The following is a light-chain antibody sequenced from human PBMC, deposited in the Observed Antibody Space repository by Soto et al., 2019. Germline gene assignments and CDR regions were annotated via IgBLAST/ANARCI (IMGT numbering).Light chain of an antibody. Sequence: DVQLTQSPSSVSASVGDRVTITCRASQGISSWLGWYQQRPGKAPKLLIYAASSLQSGVPSRFSGSGSGTDFTLTISRLQPEDFATYYCQQADSFPLTFGGGTKVELK. CDR1: QGISSW. CDR2: AAS. CDR3: QQADSFPLT. V-gene: IGKV1-12*01. J-gene: IGKJ4*01.